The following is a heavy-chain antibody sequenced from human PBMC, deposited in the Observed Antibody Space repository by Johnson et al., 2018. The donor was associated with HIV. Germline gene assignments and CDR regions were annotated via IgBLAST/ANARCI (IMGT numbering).Heavy chain of an antibody. Sequence: QVQLVESGGGVVRPEGSLRLSCSASGFTFSSYAIHWVRQAPGKGLEWVAVISYDGSNKYYADSVKGRFTISRDNSKNTLYLQMNSLRAEDTAVYYCARPRRLFEGHDAFDIWGQGTKVTVSS. J-gene: IGHJ3*02. D-gene: IGHD2-21*01. V-gene: IGHV3-30*04. CDR1: GFTFSSYA. CDR3: ARPRRLFEGHDAFDI. CDR2: ISYDGSNK.